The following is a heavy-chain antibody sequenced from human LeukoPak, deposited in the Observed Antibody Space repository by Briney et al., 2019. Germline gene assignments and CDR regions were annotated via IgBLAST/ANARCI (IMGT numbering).Heavy chain of an antibody. CDR1: GFSLSTSGMR. Sequence: SGPALLKPTPTLTLTCTFSGFSLSTSGMRVSWIRQPPGKALEWLALIDWDDDKFYSTSLKTRLTISKDTSKNQVVLTMTNMDPVDTATYYCARNPRFGELYYFDYWGQGTLVTVSS. J-gene: IGHJ4*02. CDR2: IDWDDDK. D-gene: IGHD3-10*01. V-gene: IGHV2-70*04. CDR3: ARNPRFGELYYFDY.